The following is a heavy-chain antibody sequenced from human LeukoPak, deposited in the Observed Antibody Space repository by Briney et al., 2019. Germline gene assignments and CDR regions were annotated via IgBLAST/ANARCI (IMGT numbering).Heavy chain of an antibody. J-gene: IGHJ4*02. CDR3: ARSNDYGDHTFDY. CDR1: GGFFSGYY. CDR2: INHSGST. D-gene: IGHD4-17*01. V-gene: IGHV4-34*01. Sequence: SETLSLTCAVYGGFFSGYYWSWIRQPPGKGLEWIGEINHSGSTNYNPSLKSRVTISVDTSKIQFSLKLSSVTAADTAVYYCARSNDYGDHTFDYWGQGTLVTVSS.